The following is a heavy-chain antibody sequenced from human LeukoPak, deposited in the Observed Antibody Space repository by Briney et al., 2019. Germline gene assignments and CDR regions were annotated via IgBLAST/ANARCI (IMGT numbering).Heavy chain of an antibody. CDR2: INWNGGST. CDR3: ARDYCGGDCYPFDY. CDR1: GLTFDDYG. Sequence: GGSLRLSCAASGLTFDDYGMSWVRQAPGKGLEWVSGINWNGGSTGYADSVKGRFTISRDNAKSTVYLQMNSLRAEDTALYYCARDYCGGDCYPFDYWGQGTLVTVSS. D-gene: IGHD2-21*02. V-gene: IGHV3-20*04. J-gene: IGHJ4*02.